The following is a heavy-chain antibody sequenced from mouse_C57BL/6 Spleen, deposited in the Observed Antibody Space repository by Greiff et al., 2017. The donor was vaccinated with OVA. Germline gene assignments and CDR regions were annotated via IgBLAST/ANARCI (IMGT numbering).Heavy chain of an antibody. V-gene: IGHV1-82*01. Sequence: QVQLQQSGPELVKPGASVKISCKASGYAFSSSWMNWVQQRPGKGLEWIGRIYPGDGDTNYNGKFKGKATLTADKSSSTAYMQLSSLTSETSAVYFCARNYDSSFDYWGQGTTLTVSS. CDR2: IYPGDGDT. CDR3: ARNYDSSFDY. J-gene: IGHJ2*01. CDR1: GYAFSSSW. D-gene: IGHD1-1*01.